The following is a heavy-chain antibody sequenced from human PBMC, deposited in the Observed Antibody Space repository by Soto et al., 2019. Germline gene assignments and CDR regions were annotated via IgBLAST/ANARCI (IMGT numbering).Heavy chain of an antibody. V-gene: IGHV3-30-3*01. CDR1: GFTFSSYA. CDR2: ISYDGSNK. CDR3: ARTDIVVVVAAYGMDV. Sequence: QVQLVESGGGVVQPGRSLRLSCAASGFTFSSYAMHWVRQAPGKGLEWVAVISYDGSNKYYADSVKGRFTISRDNSKNTLYLQMNSLRAEDTAVYYCARTDIVVVVAAYGMDVWGQGTTVTVSS. D-gene: IGHD2-15*01. J-gene: IGHJ6*02.